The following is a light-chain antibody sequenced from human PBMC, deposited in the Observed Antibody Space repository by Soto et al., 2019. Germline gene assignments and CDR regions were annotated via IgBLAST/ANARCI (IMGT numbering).Light chain of an antibody. J-gene: IGKJ2*01. CDR3: HQYGNSPPT. V-gene: IGKV3-20*01. Sequence: EIVLTQSPGTLSLSPGEGATLSCRASQSIRGNYLAWYQQKAGQAPRLLISGASSRATGIPDRFSGSGSGTDFTLTITRLEPGDFAEYYCHQYGNSPPTFGQGTKLEIK. CDR1: QSIRGNY. CDR2: GAS.